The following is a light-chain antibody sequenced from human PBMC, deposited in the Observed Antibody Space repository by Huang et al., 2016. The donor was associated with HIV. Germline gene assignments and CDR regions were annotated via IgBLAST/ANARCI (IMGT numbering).Light chain of an antibody. CDR3: MEALQTPYT. CDR1: QCLRHRNGLNY. CDR2: LGS. J-gene: IGKJ2*01. V-gene: IGKV2-28*01. Sequence: VVMTQSPLSLPVPPGEPASISCRSSQCLRHRNGLNYLDWYLQKAGQSPQLLIHLGSSRASGVPDRFSGGGSGTDFSLNISRVEAEDAGIYYCMEALQTPYTFGQGTKLEI.